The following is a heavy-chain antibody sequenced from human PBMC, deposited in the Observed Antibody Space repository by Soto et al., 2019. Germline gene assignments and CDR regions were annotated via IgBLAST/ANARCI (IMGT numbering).Heavy chain of an antibody. CDR2: VNPNSGGT. D-gene: IGHD3-3*01. J-gene: IGHJ4*02. CDR1: GHTFSGYY. V-gene: IGHV1-2*02. Sequence: ASMKVSCKASGHTFSGYYIHWGRQAPGQGLERMGWVNPNSGGTHYAQKFQGRGSMTRDTSLSAVYMELRCLIRYDLAVYFSSSYFLGDDFTAPTGDFVRFWGQGTLVTVSS. CDR3: SSYFLGDDFTAPTGDFVRF.